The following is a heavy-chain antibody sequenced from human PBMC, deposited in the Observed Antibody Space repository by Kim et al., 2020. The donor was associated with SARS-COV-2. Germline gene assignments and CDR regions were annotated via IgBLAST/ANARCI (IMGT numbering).Heavy chain of an antibody. J-gene: IGHJ6*02. CDR3: AREGDFYYYDSSGYYFYYYYYGMDV. Sequence: SETLSLTCTVSGGSISSGSYYWSWIRQPAGKGLEWIGRIYTSGSTNYNPSLKSRVTISVDTSKNQFSLKLSSVTAADTAVYYCAREGDFYYYDSSGYYFYYYYYGMDVWGQGTTVTVSS. CDR1: GGSISSGSYY. D-gene: IGHD3-22*01. CDR2: IYTSGST. V-gene: IGHV4-61*02.